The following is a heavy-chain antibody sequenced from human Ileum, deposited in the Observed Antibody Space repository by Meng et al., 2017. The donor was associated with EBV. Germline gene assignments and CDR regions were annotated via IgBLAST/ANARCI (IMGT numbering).Heavy chain of an antibody. CDR1: GVSISSGNW. J-gene: IGHJ4*02. CDR2: IYHSGST. D-gene: IGHD2-15*01. V-gene: IGHV4-4*02. Sequence: LHGGGRGVGSPSGTLHLPGAFAGVSISSGNWWSWVRQPPGKGLEWIGEIYHSGSTNYNPSLKSRVTISVDKSKNQFSLKLSSVTAADTAVYYCARSDEGYCSGGSCYGGGFDYWGQGTLVTVSS. CDR3: ARSDEGYCSGGSCYGGGFDY.